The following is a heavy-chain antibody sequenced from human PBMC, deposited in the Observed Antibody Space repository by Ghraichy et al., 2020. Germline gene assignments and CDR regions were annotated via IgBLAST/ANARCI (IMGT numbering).Heavy chain of an antibody. V-gene: IGHV1-69*13. J-gene: IGHJ4*02. Sequence: SVKVSCKASGGTFSSYAISWVRQAPGQGLEWMGGIIPIFGTANYAQKFQGRVTITADESTSTAYMELSSLRSEDTAVYYCASLYYYDSSGYYYDDYWGQGTLVTVSS. CDR1: GGTFSSYA. CDR2: IIPIFGTA. CDR3: ASLYYYDSSGYYYDDY. D-gene: IGHD3-22*01.